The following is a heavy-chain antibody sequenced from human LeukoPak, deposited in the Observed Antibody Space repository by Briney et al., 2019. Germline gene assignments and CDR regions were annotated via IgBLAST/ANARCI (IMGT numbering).Heavy chain of an antibody. CDR1: GFTFSSYG. D-gene: IGHD2-2*01. CDR3: ARGPDIVVVPAAAGLSSWFDP. J-gene: IGHJ5*02. V-gene: IGHV3-30*03. Sequence: GGSLRPSCAASGFTFSSYGMHWVRQAPGKGLEWVAVISYDGSNKYYADSVKGRFTISRDNSKNTLYLQMNSLRAEDTAVYYCARGPDIVVVPAAAGLSSWFDPWGQGTLVTVSS. CDR2: ISYDGSNK.